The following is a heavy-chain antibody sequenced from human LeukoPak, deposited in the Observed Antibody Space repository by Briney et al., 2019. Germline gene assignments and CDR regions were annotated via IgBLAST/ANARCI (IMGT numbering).Heavy chain of an antibody. Sequence: SGTLSLTCAVSGVSISSSEWWIWVRQPPGQGLEWIGEIHRAGRTRYNPSLKSRVTISMDYSKNQFSLKLTSVTAADTAIYCCGKTDIYLNPIDYWGPGSLVTVSS. V-gene: IGHV4-4*01. J-gene: IGHJ4*02. CDR1: GVSISSSEW. D-gene: IGHD3-9*01. CDR3: GKTDIYLNPIDY. CDR2: IHRAGRT.